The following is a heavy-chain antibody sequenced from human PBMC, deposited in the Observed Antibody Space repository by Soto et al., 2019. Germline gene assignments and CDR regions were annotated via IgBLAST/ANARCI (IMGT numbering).Heavy chain of an antibody. Sequence: SLRLSWAAAGCTFSGSSLHWVRRAYEKGLEWVGRIRSKANSYATAYAVSVKGRFTISRDDSKNTAYLQMNSLNTEDTAVYYCTRPLSMHAYGDYDYYSYGMDVWGQGTTVTVSS. CDR2: IRSKANSYAT. J-gene: IGHJ6*02. CDR1: GCTFSGSS. D-gene: IGHD4-17*01. CDR3: TRPLSMHAYGDYDYYSYGMDV. V-gene: IGHV3-73*01.